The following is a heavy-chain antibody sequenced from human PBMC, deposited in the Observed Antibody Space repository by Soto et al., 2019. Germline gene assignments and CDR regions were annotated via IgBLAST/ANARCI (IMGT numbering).Heavy chain of an antibody. V-gene: IGHV4-34*01. CDR3: ARRAAAAPQSNYYYMDV. Sequence: SETLSLTCAVYGGSFSGYYWSWIRQPPGKGLEWIGEINHSGSTNYNPSLKSRVTISVDTSKNQFSLKLSSVTAADTAVYYCARRAAAAPQSNYYYMDVWGKGTTVTVSS. CDR1: GGSFSGYY. D-gene: IGHD6-13*01. CDR2: INHSGST. J-gene: IGHJ6*03.